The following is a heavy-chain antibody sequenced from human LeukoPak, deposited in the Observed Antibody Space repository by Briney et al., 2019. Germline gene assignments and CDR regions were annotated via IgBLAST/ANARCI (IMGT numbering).Heavy chain of an antibody. J-gene: IGHJ4*02. CDR2: ISYDGSNK. CDR1: GFTFSSYG. Sequence: PGRSLRLSCAASGFTFSSYGMHWVRRAPGKGLEWVAVISYDGSNKYYADSVKGRFTISRDNSKNTLYLQMNSLRAEDTAVYYCARDPEKFGYGDYGDYWGQGTLVTVSS. CDR3: ARDPEKFGYGDYGDY. V-gene: IGHV3-30*19. D-gene: IGHD4-17*01.